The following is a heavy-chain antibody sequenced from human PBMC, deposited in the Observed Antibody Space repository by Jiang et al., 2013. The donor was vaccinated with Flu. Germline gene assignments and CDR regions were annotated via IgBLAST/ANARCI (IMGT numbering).Heavy chain of an antibody. D-gene: IGHD3-3*01. CDR2: MSGSGDNT. Sequence: QLLESGGGLVQPGGSLRLSCAVSGFTFSNYAMSWVRQAPGKGLEWVTLMSGSGDNTYYADSVKGRFTISRDNSKDTLYLQMSSLRVEDTAVYYCAKDRSGNTMFGEDKRGYGMDVWGQGTTVTVSS. CDR3: AKDRSGNTMFGEDKRGYGMDV. CDR1: GFTFSNYA. J-gene: IGHJ6*02. V-gene: IGHV3-23*01.